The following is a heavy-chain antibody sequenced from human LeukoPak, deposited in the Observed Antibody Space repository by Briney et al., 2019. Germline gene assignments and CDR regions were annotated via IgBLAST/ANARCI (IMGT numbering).Heavy chain of an antibody. CDR2: INHSGST. CDR1: GGSFSGYY. CDR3: ARGLEQPKKGHMDV. Sequence: PSETLSLTCAVYGGSFSGYYWSWIRQPPGKGLEWIGEINHSGSTNYNPSLKSRVTISVDTSKNQFSLKLSSVTAADTAVYYCARGLEQPKKGHMDVWGKGTTVTVSS. J-gene: IGHJ6*03. V-gene: IGHV4-34*01.